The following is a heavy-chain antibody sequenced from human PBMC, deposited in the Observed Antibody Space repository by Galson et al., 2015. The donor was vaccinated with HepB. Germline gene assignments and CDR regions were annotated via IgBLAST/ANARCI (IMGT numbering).Heavy chain of an antibody. CDR2: IKLDGSDK. Sequence: SQRLSCAASGFIFGSYWMSWVRQAPGKGLEWVANIKLDGSDKYYVDSVKGRFTISRDNAKNSLYLQMNNLRAEDTAIYYCAKDDAGIGMSYWGRGTLVTVFS. D-gene: IGHD6-13*01. CDR3: AKDDAGIGMSY. V-gene: IGHV3-7*03. J-gene: IGHJ4*02. CDR1: GFIFGSYW.